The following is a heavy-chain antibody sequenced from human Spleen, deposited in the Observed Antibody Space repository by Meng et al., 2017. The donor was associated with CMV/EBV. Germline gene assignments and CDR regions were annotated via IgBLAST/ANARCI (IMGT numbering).Heavy chain of an antibody. CDR2: ISGSGGST. J-gene: IGHJ6*02. CDR1: GFTFSSYA. Sequence: GGSLRLSCAASGFTFSSYAMSWVRQAPGKGLEWVSAISGSGGSTYYADSVKGRFTISRDNSKNTLYLQMNSLRAEDTAVYYCAKAGYDFWSGYYIYYYYGMDVWGQGTTVTVSS. V-gene: IGHV3-23*01. CDR3: AKAGYDFWSGYYIYYYYGMDV. D-gene: IGHD3-3*01.